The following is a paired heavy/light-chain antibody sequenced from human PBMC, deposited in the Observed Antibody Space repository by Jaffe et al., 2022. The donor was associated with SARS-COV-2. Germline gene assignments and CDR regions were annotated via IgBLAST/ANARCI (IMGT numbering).Light chain of an antibody. CDR1: QSLVNGDGNTH. J-gene: IGKJ1*01. Sequence: DVVMTQSPLSLPVTLGQPASISCRSSQSLVNGDGNTHLIWFQQRPGQSPRRLIYKVSNRDSGVPDRFSGSGSGTDFTLEISRVEAEDVGVYYCMQGTHWPPTFGQGTKVEIK. CDR2: KVS. V-gene: IGKV2-30*01. CDR3: MQGTHWPPT.
Heavy chain of an antibody. V-gene: IGHV3-30-3*01. CDR1: GFTFSSHA. CDR3: AREWPEGGSSADH. Sequence: QVQLVESGGGVVQPGRSLRLSCAASGFTFSSHAMHWVRQAPGKGLEWVAVVSGDGNNGYYVDNVKGRFTISRENSKNMVYLQMNSLRAEDTAVYYCAREWPEGGSSADHWGQGTLVIVSS. J-gene: IGHJ4*02. D-gene: IGHD2-15*01. CDR2: VSGDGNNG.